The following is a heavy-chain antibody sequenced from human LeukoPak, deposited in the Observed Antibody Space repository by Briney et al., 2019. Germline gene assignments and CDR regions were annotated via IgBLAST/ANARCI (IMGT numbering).Heavy chain of an antibody. Sequence: GGSLRLSCAASGFTFSSYAMHWVRQAPGKGLEWVAVISYDGSNKYYADSVKGRFTISRDNSKNTLYLQMNSLRAEDTAVYYCARDTVTRFSDSSYYYYGMDVWGQGTTVTVSS. V-gene: IGHV3-30-3*01. J-gene: IGHJ6*02. CDR1: GFTFSSYA. D-gene: IGHD4-11*01. CDR3: ARDTVTRFSDSSYYYYGMDV. CDR2: ISYDGSNK.